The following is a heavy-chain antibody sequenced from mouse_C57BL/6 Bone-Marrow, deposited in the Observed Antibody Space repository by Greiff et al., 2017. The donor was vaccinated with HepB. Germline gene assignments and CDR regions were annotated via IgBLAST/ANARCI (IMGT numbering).Heavy chain of an antibody. V-gene: IGHV1-81*01. CDR3: ARGYYGARFAY. Sequence: QVQLQQSGAELARPGASVPLSCKASGYTFTSSGISWVKQRTGKGLEWIGEINPRSGNTYYNEKFKGKATLTADKSSSTAYMELRSLTSADSAVYFCARGYYGARFAYWGQGTLVTVSA. CDR1: GYTFTSSG. D-gene: IGHD1-1*01. CDR2: INPRSGNT. J-gene: IGHJ3*01.